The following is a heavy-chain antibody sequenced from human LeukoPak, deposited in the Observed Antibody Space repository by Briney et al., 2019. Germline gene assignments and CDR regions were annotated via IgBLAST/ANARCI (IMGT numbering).Heavy chain of an antibody. V-gene: IGHV3-7*01. CDR3: ARGRWDYDFG. Sequence: PGGSLRLSCAASGFTFSSYWMSWVRQAPGKGRGWVANIKQDGSEEYYVDSVKGRFTIYRDNAKYSLYLQMNSLRAEDTAVYYCARGRWDYDFGRGQGTLVTVSS. CDR2: IKQDGSEE. D-gene: IGHD3-3*01. CDR1: GFTFSSYW. J-gene: IGHJ4*02.